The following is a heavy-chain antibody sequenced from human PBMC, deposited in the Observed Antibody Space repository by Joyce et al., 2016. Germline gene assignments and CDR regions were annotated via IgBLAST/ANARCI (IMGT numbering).Heavy chain of an antibody. J-gene: IGHJ4*02. D-gene: IGHD5-18*01. CDR2: IYRGGST. CDR1: GFTVSSNY. Sequence: EVQLVESGGGLIQPGGSLRLSCAASGFTVSSNYMNWVRQAPGKGLEWVSSIYRGGSTYYADSVKGRFTISRDNSKNRLYLQMNSLRAEDTAVYYCARDLGDAAMPDWGQGTLVTVSS. CDR3: ARDLGDAAMPD. V-gene: IGHV3-53*01.